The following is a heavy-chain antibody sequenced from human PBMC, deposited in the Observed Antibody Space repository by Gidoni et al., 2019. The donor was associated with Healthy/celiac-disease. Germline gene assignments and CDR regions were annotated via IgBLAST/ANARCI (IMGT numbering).Heavy chain of an antibody. D-gene: IGHD6-13*01. CDR2: ISYDGSNK. J-gene: IGHJ4*02. V-gene: IGHV3-30-3*01. CDR1: GFTFSSYA. CDR3: ARDQQSLIAAAGIGRFDY. Sequence: QVQLVESGGGVVQPGRSLRLSCAASGFTFSSYAMHWVRQAPGKGLGWVAVISYDGSNKYYADSVKGRFTISRDNSKNTLYLQMNSLRAEDTAVYYCARDQQSLIAAAGIGRFDYWGQGTLVTVSS.